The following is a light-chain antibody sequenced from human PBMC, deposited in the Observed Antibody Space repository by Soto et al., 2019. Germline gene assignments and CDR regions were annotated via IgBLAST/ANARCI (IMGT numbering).Light chain of an antibody. J-gene: IGLJ1*01. CDR1: SSDVGGYNS. V-gene: IGLV2-14*01. CDR3: SSYTSSNTLV. Sequence: QSALTQPASVSGSPGQSITISCSGTSSDVGGYNSVSWFQQRPGKAPKLILYDVKNRAPGLSHRFSGSKSGNMASLTVSGLQAEDEADYYCSSYTSSNTLVFGTGTKVTVL. CDR2: DVK.